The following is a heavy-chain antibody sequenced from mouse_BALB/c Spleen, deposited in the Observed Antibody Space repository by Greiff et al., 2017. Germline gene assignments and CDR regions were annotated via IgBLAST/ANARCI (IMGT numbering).Heavy chain of an antibody. V-gene: IGHV1-7*01. Sequence: VKLMESGAELAKPGASVKMSCKASGYTFTSYWMHWVKQRPGQGLEWIGYINPSTGYTEYNQKFKDKATLTADKSSSTAYMQLSSLTSEDSAVYYCARMLRLRYFDYWGQGTTLTVSS. CDR2: INPSTGYT. CDR3: ARMLRLRYFDY. CDR1: GYTFTSYW. D-gene: IGHD1-2*01. J-gene: IGHJ2*01.